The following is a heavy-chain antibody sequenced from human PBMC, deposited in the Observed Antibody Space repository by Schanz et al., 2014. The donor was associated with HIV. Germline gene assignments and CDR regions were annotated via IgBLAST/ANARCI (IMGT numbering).Heavy chain of an antibody. Sequence: EVQLLESGGGLVQPGESLRLSCAASGFTFSSFAMSWVRQAPGKGLEWVSAISSSGDTTYYTDSVRGQFTISRDNSKNTLYLRVDSLRAEDTAVYYCARDPRGRGIDAFDIWGQGTMVTVSS. CDR2: ISSSGDTT. J-gene: IGHJ3*02. D-gene: IGHD3-16*01. CDR3: ARDPRGRGIDAFDI. CDR1: GFTFSSFA. V-gene: IGHV3-23*01.